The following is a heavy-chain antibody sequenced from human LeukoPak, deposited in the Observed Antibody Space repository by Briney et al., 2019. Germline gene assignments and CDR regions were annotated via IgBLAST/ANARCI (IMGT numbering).Heavy chain of an antibody. V-gene: IGHV4-61*01. CDR3: ARRLGSSGWYFDY. CDR2: AYYSGST. Sequence: PSETLSLTCTVSGASVRSDSYYWSWIRQPPGKGLEWIGYAYYSGSTYYNPSLESRVSMSVDTSKNQFSLKLSSVTAADTAVYYCARRLGSSGWYFDYWGQGTLVTVSS. CDR1: GASVRSDSYY. J-gene: IGHJ4*02. D-gene: IGHD6-19*01.